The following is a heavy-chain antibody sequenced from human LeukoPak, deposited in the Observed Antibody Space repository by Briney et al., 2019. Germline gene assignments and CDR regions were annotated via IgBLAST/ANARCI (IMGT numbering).Heavy chain of an antibody. CDR2: IKQDGSEK. J-gene: IGHJ6*03. Sequence: GSLRLSCAASGFTFSSYWMSWVRQAPGKGLEWVANIKQDGSEKYYVDSVKGRFTISRDNSKNTLYLQMNSLRAEDTAVYYCARVRDGYRGYYYYMDVWGKGTTVTISS. CDR1: GFTFSSYW. D-gene: IGHD5-24*01. CDR3: ARVRDGYRGYYYYMDV. V-gene: IGHV3-7*01.